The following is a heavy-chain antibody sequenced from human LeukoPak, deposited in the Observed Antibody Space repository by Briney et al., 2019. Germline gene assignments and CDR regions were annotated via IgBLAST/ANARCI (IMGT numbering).Heavy chain of an antibody. V-gene: IGHV4-59*01. CDR1: GGSISSYY. J-gene: IGHJ4*02. CDR2: IYYSGST. CDR3: ARAWAGSFDY. D-gene: IGHD3-10*01. Sequence: PSETLSLTCTVSGGSISSYYWSWIRQPPGKGLEWIGYIYYSGSTNYNPSLKSRVTISVDTSKNQFSLKLSSVTAADTAVYYCARAWAGSFDYWGQGTLVTVSS.